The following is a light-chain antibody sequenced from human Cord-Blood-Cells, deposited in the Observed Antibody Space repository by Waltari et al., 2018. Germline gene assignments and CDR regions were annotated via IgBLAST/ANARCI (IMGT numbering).Light chain of an antibody. J-gene: IGKJ1*01. V-gene: IGKV3-11*01. CDR1: QSVSSY. CDR3: QQRSNWPPT. Sequence: EIVLTQSPATLSLSPGERATLSCRASQSVSSYLAWYQQKPGQAPRLLIYDASNRATGFPARFSGSWSGTDFTLTISSLEPEDFAVYYCQQRSNWPPTFGQGTKVEIK. CDR2: DAS.